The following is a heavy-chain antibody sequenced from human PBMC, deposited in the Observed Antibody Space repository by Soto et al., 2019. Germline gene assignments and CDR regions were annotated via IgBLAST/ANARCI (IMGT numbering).Heavy chain of an antibody. Sequence: QVQLQESGPGLVKPSETLSLTCTVSDDSISTYYWSWIRQPPGKGLEWIGYIYYGGTTNYSPSLNRRVTMSVDTSKKKFSLNLSSVTAADTAVYYCVRHYCSGGSCHWAYWGPGTLVTVSS. CDR3: VRHYCSGGSCHWAY. CDR1: DDSISTYY. D-gene: IGHD2-15*01. CDR2: IYYGGTT. V-gene: IGHV4-59*08. J-gene: IGHJ4*02.